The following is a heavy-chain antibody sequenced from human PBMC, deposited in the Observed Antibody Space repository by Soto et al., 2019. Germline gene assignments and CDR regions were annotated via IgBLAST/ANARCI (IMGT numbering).Heavy chain of an antibody. CDR3: ARGRSLYGSETYYMDV. V-gene: IGHV1-8*01. J-gene: IGHJ6*03. CDR1: GYTFTSYD. CDR2: MNPNSGNT. Sequence: ASVKVSCKASGYTFTSYDINWVRKATGQGLEWMGWMNPNSGNTGYAQKFQGRVTMTRNTSISTAYMELSSLRSEDTAVYYCARGRSLYGSETYYMDVWGKGTTVTVSS. D-gene: IGHD3-10*01.